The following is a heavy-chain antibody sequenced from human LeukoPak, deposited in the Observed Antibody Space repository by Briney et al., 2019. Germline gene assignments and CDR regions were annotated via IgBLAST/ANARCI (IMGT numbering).Heavy chain of an antibody. J-gene: IGHJ4*02. CDR2: INSDESST. D-gene: IGHD1-26*01. Sequence: GGSLRLSCAASGIAFSSYWMHWVRQAPGKGLVWVSRINSDESSTSYADSVKGRFTISRDNAKNTLYLQMNSLRAEDTAVYYCARDREGGATLDYWGQGTLVTVSS. CDR3: ARDREGGATLDY. CDR1: GIAFSSYW. V-gene: IGHV3-74*01.